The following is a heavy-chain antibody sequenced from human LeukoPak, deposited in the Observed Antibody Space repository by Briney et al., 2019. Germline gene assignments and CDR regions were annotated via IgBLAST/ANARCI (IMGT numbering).Heavy chain of an antibody. V-gene: IGHV4-59*01. Sequence: PSETLSLTCTVSGGSISHYYWSWIRQAPGKGLEWIGYIYYSGSTNYHPSLQSRVTISLDRTNKQFSLQLNSVTAADTAVYRCAIDSSRRPYYFDFWGRGTLVTVSS. J-gene: IGHJ4*02. CDR2: IYYSGST. CDR1: GGSISHYY. D-gene: IGHD6-19*01. CDR3: AIDSSRRPYYFDF.